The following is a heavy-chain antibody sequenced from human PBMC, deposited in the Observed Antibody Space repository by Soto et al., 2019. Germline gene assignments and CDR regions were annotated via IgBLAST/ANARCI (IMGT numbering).Heavy chain of an antibody. Sequence: XSVKVCCKASGSTFTSYGIGLVRQAPGQGLEWMGWISAYNGNTNYAQKLQGRVTMTTDTSTSTAYMELRSLRSDDTAVYYCASVTGLGVLRFDPWGQGTLVTVSS. CDR3: ASVTGLGVLRFDP. J-gene: IGHJ5*02. D-gene: IGHD3-10*01. CDR1: GSTFTSYG. CDR2: ISAYNGNT. V-gene: IGHV1-18*04.